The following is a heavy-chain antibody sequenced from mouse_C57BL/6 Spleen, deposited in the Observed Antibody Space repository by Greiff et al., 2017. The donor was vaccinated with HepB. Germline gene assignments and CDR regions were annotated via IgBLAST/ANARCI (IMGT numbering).Heavy chain of an antibody. CDR3: ARDRGDYPFAY. V-gene: IGHV3-6*01. Sequence: EVQLQESGPGLVKPSQSLSLTCSVTGYSITSGYYWNWIRQFPGNKLEWMGYISYDGSNNYNPSLKNRISITRDTSKNQFFLKLNSVTTEDTATYYCARDRGDYPFAYWGQGTLVTVSA. J-gene: IGHJ3*01. D-gene: IGHD2-4*01. CDR2: ISYDGSN. CDR1: GYSITSGYY.